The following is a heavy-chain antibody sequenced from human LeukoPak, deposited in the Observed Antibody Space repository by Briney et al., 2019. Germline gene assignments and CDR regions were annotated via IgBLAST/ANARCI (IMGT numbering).Heavy chain of an antibody. CDR3: TTSLAGAFRANYYYGMDV. J-gene: IGHJ6*02. D-gene: IGHD3-10*01. Sequence: GGSLRLSCTASGFTFGDYAMNWVRQAPGKGLEWVGRIKSKTDGGTTDYAAPVKGRFTISRDDSKNTLYLQMNSLKTEDTAVYYCTTSLAGAFRANYYYGMDVWGQGTTVTVSS. V-gene: IGHV3-15*07. CDR2: IKSKTDGGTT. CDR1: GFTFGDYA.